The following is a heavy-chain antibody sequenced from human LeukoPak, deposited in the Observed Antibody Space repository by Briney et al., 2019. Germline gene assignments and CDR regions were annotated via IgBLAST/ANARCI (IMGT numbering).Heavy chain of an antibody. CDR3: ASDLAASGYYGLADYYGMDV. J-gene: IGHJ6*02. V-gene: IGHV3-11*01. CDR2: ISTSGSPI. Sequence: GGSLRLSCAASGFTFSNYYMNWIRQAPGKGLEWVSYISTSGSPIYYADSVKGRFTISRDNAKNSLYLQMNSLRAEDTAIYYCASDLAASGYYGLADYYGMDVWGQGTTVTVSS. D-gene: IGHD3-10*01. CDR1: GFTFSNYY.